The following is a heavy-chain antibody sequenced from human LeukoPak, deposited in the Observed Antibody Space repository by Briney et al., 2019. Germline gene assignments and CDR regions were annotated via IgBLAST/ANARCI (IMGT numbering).Heavy chain of an antibody. CDR1: GGSISSGGYS. CDR3: AREVPHYDLLNWFDP. J-gene: IGHJ5*02. Sequence: SESLSLTCAVSGGSISSGGYSWSWIRQPPGKGLEWIGYIYHSGSTYYNPSLKSRVTISVDTSKNQFSLKLSSVTAADTAVYYCAREVPHYDLLNWFDPWGQGTLVTVSS. D-gene: IGHD3-3*01. CDR2: IYHSGST. V-gene: IGHV4-30-2*05.